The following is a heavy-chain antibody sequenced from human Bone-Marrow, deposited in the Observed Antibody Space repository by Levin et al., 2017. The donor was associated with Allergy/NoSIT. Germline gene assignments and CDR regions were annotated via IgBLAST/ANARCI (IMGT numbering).Heavy chain of an antibody. D-gene: IGHD1-26*01. CDR2: IIPIFGTA. V-gene: IGHV1-69*01. CDR3: ARADIVGATSGTIYYYYGMDV. CDR1: GGTFSSYA. Sequence: LGESLKISCKASGGTFSSYAISWVRQAPGQGLEWMGGIIPIFGTANYAQKFQGRVTITADESTSTAYMELSSLRSEDTAVYYCARADIVGATSGTIYYYYGMDVWGQGTTVTVSS. J-gene: IGHJ6*02.